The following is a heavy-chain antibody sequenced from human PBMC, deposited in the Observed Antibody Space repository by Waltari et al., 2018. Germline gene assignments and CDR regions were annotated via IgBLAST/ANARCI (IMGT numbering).Heavy chain of an antibody. CDR1: GGSISSSSYY. CDR3: ARYYCSGGSCYNWFDP. J-gene: IGHJ5*02. V-gene: IGHV4-39*07. D-gene: IGHD2-15*01. CDR2: IYYSGST. Sequence: QLQLQESGPGLVKPSETLSLTCTVSGGSISSSSYYWGWIRQPPGKGLEWIGSIYYSGSTYYNPSLKSRVTISVDTSKNQFSLKLSSVTAADTAVYYCARYYCSGGSCYNWFDPWGQGTLVTVSS.